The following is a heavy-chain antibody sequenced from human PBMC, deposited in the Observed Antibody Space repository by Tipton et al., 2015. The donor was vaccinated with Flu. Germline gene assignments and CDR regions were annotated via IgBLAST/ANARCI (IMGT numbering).Heavy chain of an antibody. CDR3: AGFGQDWSGAC. J-gene: IGHJ1*01. CDR2: ISNGGSFT. CDR1: GFSFSSDS. D-gene: IGHD1-1*01. Sequence: SLRLSSAASGFSFSSDSMRWVRQAPGEGLEWVARISNGGSFTSHVDSVKGRFTISRDNAKNTLYLQMNGLRVDVTAVYYCAGFGQDWSGACWGEGTLVTVSS. V-gene: IGHV3-74*01.